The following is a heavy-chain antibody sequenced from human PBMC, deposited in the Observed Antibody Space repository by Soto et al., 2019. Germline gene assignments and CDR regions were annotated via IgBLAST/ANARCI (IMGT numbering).Heavy chain of an antibody. D-gene: IGHD3-16*01. CDR3: ARGPHYSIAYISAFDY. J-gene: IGHJ4*01. Sequence: QVQLVQSGAEVKKPGASVKVSCKASGYTFTVNYIHWVRQAPGQGLEWMGWISPNSGGTNYAQKFQGSVTMTSDTSITTAYMELRSLRSDDTAVYYCARGPHYSIAYISAFDYWGHRTHVTVS. V-gene: IGHV1-2*04. CDR2: ISPNSGGT. CDR1: GYTFTVNY.